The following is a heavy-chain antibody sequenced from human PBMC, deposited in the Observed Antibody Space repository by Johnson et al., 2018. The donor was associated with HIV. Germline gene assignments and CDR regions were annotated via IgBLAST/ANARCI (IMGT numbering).Heavy chain of an antibody. Sequence: QVQLVESGGGVVQPGGSLRLSCAASGFTFSSYGMHWVRQAPGKGLEWVSILYSGGSTYYADSVKGRFSIPRDNSKNTLFLQLNSLRAEDTAVYYCGRANGNSYYGSGHDAFDIWGQGTMVTVSS. D-gene: IGHD3-10*01. CDR1: GFTFSSYG. J-gene: IGHJ3*02. CDR3: GRANGNSYYGSGHDAFDI. CDR2: LYSGGST. V-gene: IGHV3-NL1*01.